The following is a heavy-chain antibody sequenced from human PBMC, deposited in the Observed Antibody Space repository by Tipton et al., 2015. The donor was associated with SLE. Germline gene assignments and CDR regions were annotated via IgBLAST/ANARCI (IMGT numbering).Heavy chain of an antibody. CDR3: TSRPGSGSLDY. J-gene: IGHJ4*02. CDR1: GFTFSNAW. D-gene: IGHD3-10*01. CDR2: IKSKTEGGTT. V-gene: IGHV3-15*01. Sequence: SLRLSCVASGFTFSNAWMSWVRQAPGKGLEWVGRIKSKTEGGTTEYAAPVKGRFTISRDDSKNTLYLQMNSLKTEDTAVYYCTSRPGSGSLDYWGQGTLVTVSS.